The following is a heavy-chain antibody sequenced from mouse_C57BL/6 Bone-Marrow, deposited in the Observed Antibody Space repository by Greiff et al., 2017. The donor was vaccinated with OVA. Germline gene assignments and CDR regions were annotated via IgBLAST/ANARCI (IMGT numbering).Heavy chain of an antibody. D-gene: IGHD2-4*01. CDR3: ARDLGAPCDYAYYAMDY. CDR1: GFTFSSYA. Sequence: DVKLVESGGGLVKPGGSLKLSCAASGFTFSSYAMSWVRQTPEKRLEWVATISDGGSYTYYPDNVKGRFTISRDNAKNNLYLQMSHLKSEDTAMYYCARDLGAPCDYAYYAMDYWGQGTSVTVSS. V-gene: IGHV5-4*01. J-gene: IGHJ4*01. CDR2: ISDGGSYT.